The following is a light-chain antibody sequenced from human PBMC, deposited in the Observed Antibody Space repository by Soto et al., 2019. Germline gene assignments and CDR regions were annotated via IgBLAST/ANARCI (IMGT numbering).Light chain of an antibody. CDR1: SSDVGSNNR. Sequence: QSALTQPPSVSGSPGQSVAISCTGSSSDVGSNNRVSWYHQPPGTAPKLIIYDVTNRPSGVPDRFSGSKSGNTASLTISGLQAEDEADYYCSSYTTSNTYVFGTGTKVTGL. J-gene: IGLJ1*01. CDR2: DVT. CDR3: SSYTTSNTYV. V-gene: IGLV2-18*02.